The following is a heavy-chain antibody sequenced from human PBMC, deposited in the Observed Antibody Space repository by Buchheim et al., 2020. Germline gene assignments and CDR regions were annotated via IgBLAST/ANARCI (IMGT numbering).Heavy chain of an antibody. CDR3: AKSGPVGDYSFRFDP. V-gene: IGHV3-23*01. D-gene: IGHD4-11*01. J-gene: IGHJ5*02. CDR2: TGGRGDGT. CDR1: GFTFINYA. Sequence: EVQLLESGGGLVQPGGSLRLTCAASGFTFINYAMSWVRQAPGKGLEWVSTTGGRGDGTYYADSVKGRFTISRDNSKNTLYLQMNSLRAEDTAVYYCAKSGPVGDYSFRFDPWGQGTL.